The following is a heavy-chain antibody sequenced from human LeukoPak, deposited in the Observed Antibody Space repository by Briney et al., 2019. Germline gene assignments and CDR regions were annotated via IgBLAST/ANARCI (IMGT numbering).Heavy chain of an antibody. J-gene: IGHJ6*02. D-gene: IGHD3-10*01. CDR1: GFTFSSYS. Sequence: GGSLRLSCAASGFTFSSYSMNWVRQAPGKGLEWVSSISSSSSYIYYADSVKGRFTISRDNAKNSLYLQMNSLRAEDTAVYYCARDRSRDYYYGMDVWGQGTTVTVSS. V-gene: IGHV3-21*01. CDR2: ISSSSSYI. CDR3: ARDRSRDYYYGMDV.